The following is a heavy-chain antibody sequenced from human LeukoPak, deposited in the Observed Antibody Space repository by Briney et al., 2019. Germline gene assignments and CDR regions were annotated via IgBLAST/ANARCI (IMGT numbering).Heavy chain of an antibody. D-gene: IGHD2-15*01. J-gene: IGHJ6*02. Sequence: SVKVSCKASGGTFSSYAISWVRQAPGQGREWMGRIIPILGIANYAQKFQGRVTITADKSTSTAYMELSSLRSEDTAVYYCARLVVVAAYYYYGMDVWGQGTTVTVSS. CDR3: ARLVVVAAYYYYGMDV. CDR2: IIPILGIA. V-gene: IGHV1-69*04. CDR1: GGTFSSYA.